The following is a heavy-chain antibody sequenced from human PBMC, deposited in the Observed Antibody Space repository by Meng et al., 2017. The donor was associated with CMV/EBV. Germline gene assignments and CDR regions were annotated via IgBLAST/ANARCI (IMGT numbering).Heavy chain of an antibody. Sequence: QASGYNFISSWIGWVRQMPGRGLEWMGLIYPRDSDTRYSPAFQGQVTISVDQSISTAYLQWSSLKASDSGIYYCARYRDSSSYFDYWGQATLVTVSS. J-gene: IGHJ4*02. CDR3: ARYRDSSSYFDY. CDR1: GYNFISSW. D-gene: IGHD1-26*01. CDR2: IYPRDSDT. V-gene: IGHV5-51*01.